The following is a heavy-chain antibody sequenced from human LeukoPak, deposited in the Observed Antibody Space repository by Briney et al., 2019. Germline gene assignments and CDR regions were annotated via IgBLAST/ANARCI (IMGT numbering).Heavy chain of an antibody. CDR1: GFTFSSYA. CDR3: ATYGYSSSWYQDY. D-gene: IGHD6-13*01. J-gene: IGHJ4*02. V-gene: IGHV3-23*01. Sequence: GGSLRLFCAASGFTFSSYAMSWVRQAPGKGLEWVSAISGSGGSTYYADSVKGRFTISRDNSKNTLYLQMNSLRAEDTAVYYCATYGYSSSWYQDYWGQGTLVTVSS. CDR2: ISGSGGST.